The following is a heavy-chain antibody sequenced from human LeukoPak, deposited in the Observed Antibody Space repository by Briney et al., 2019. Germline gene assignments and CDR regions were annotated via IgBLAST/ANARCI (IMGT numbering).Heavy chain of an antibody. D-gene: IGHD1-26*01. CDR2: ISSSSNTI. V-gene: IGHV3-48*01. CDR3: ARTRGSYPFDY. Sequence: GGSLRLSCAASGFTFSSYSMNWVRQAPGKGLEWVSYISSSSNTIYYADSVKGRFTISRDNAKSSLYLQMNSLRAEDTAVYYCARTRGSYPFDYWGQGTLVTVSS. J-gene: IGHJ4*02. CDR1: GFTFSSYS.